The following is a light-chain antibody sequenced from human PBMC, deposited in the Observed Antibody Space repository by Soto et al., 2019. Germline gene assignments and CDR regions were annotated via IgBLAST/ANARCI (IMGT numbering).Light chain of an antibody. J-gene: IGLJ2*01. V-gene: IGLV2-14*03. CDR1: SSDVGGYNY. CDR3: SSYSSSSTLVL. CDR2: DVS. Sequence: QSALTQPASVSGSPGQSITISCTGSSSDVGGYNYVSWYQQHPGKAPKLMIYDVSNRPSGVSYRFSASKSGNTASLTISGLQAEDEADYYCSSYSSSSTLVLFGGGTKVTVL.